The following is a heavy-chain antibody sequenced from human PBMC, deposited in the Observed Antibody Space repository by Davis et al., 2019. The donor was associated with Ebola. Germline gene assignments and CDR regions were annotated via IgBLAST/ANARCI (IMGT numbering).Heavy chain of an antibody. V-gene: IGHV3-23*01. Sequence: GESLKISCAASGFTFSDYYMSWIRQAPGKGMEWVSTMRGRGDNTYYADSVQGRFTISRDNSKDALYLQMNSLRADDTAVYYSANRNNFWSGYFYYGFDVWGQGTTVTVSS. D-gene: IGHD3-3*01. CDR3: ANRNNFWSGYFYYGFDV. J-gene: IGHJ6*02. CDR1: GFTFSDYY. CDR2: MRGRGDNT.